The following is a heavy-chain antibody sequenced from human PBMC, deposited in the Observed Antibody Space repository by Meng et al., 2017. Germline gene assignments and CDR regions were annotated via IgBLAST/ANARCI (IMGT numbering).Heavy chain of an antibody. Sequence: ASVKVSCKASGYTFTGYYMHWVRQAPGQGLEWMGRINPSSGGTNYAQKFQGRVIMTRDTSISTAYMELSRLRSDDTAVYYYAREFGGRRTTVVTPVDYWGQGTLVTVSS. CDR2: INPSSGGT. D-gene: IGHD4-23*01. V-gene: IGHV1-2*06. J-gene: IGHJ4*02. CDR1: GYTFTGYY. CDR3: AREFGGRRTTVVTPVDY.